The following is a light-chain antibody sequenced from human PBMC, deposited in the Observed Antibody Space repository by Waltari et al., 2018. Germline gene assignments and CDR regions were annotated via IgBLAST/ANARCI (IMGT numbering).Light chain of an antibody. V-gene: IGLV2-14*03. Sequence: QSTLTQPASVSGSPGQSITISCTGSSRDLGAYNYVPWFQQHPDKVPKLLIYEVLNRPSGVSARFSGSKSGTTAFLTISGLQTDDEASYYCASYAGTNPYVFGTGT. CDR1: SRDLGAYNY. J-gene: IGLJ1*01. CDR3: ASYAGTNPYV. CDR2: EVL.